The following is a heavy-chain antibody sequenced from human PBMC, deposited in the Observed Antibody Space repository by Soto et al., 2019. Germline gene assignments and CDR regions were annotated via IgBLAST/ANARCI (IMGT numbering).Heavy chain of an antibody. Sequence: EVQLVETGGGLIQPGESLRLSCAASGFTVSNNYRSWVRQAPGKGLEWVSLIYSGGSTFYADSVKGRFTISRDNSKNTLFLQMNSLRAEDTAVYFCVTYTSLDYWGQGTLVTVSS. D-gene: IGHD2-2*02. CDR1: GFTVSNNY. CDR3: VTYTSLDY. J-gene: IGHJ4*02. V-gene: IGHV3-53*02. CDR2: IYSGGST.